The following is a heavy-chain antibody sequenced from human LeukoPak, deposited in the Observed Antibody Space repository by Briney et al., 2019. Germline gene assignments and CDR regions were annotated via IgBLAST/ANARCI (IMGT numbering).Heavy chain of an antibody. CDR3: VRGVGLYDSIGYFDY. CDR2: ISNSGSSI. D-gene: IGHD3-22*01. CDR1: GFTLSSYE. J-gene: IGHJ4*02. Sequence: GGSLRLSCAASGFTLSSYEMNWVRQAPGKGLEWISYISNSGSSIYYADSVKGRFTISRDNFKDTLYLQMNSLRAEDTAVYNCVRGVGLYDSIGYFDYWGQGVLVTVSS. V-gene: IGHV3-48*03.